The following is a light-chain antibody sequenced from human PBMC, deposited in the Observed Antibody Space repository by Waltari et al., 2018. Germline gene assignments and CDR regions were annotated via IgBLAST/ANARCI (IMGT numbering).Light chain of an antibody. J-gene: IGLJ3*02. CDR2: NSV. CDR3: AAWDDSVTGEV. CDR1: SSNIGNNY. Sequence: QSVLTQPPSMSGTPGQRVTISCSGSSSNIGNNYVCWYQQLPGTAPKLLIYNSVRRPSGFPDRFSGSTSGTSASLAISGLRSEDDGDYYCAAWDDSVTGEVFGGGTRLTVL. V-gene: IGLV1-47*01.